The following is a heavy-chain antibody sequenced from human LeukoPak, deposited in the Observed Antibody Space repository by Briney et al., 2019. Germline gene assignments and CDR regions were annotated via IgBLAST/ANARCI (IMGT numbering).Heavy chain of an antibody. V-gene: IGHV4-34*01. J-gene: IGHJ4*02. D-gene: IGHD3-22*01. CDR3: ARRLNYYDSSRRRRTVYFDY. Sequence: PSETLSLTCAVYGGSFSGYYWSWIRQPPGKGLEWIGEINHSGSTNYNPSLKSRVTISVDTSKNQFSLKLSSVTAADTAVYYCARRLNYYDSSRRRRTVYFDYWGQGTLVTVSS. CDR1: GGSFSGYY. CDR2: INHSGST.